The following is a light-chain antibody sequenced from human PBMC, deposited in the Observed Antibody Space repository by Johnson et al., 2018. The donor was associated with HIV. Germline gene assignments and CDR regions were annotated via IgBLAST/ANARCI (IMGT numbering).Light chain of an antibody. CDR1: SSNIGNNY. Sequence: QSVLTQPPSVSAAPRQKVTISCSGSSSNIGNNYVSWYQQLPGTAPKLLIYDNNKRPSGIPDRFSGSKSGTSATLGIAGLQTGDEADYYCGTWDSSLRGVFGTGTKVTVL. V-gene: IGLV1-51*01. CDR3: GTWDSSLRGV. J-gene: IGLJ1*01. CDR2: DNN.